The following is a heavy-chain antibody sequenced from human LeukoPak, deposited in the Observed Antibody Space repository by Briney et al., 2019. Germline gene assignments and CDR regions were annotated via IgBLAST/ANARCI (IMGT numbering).Heavy chain of an antibody. J-gene: IGHJ6*04. CDR1: GFTFSSYS. CDR3: TREGCSTTSSPKHYYYYCTDV. CDR2: ISNSSSYI. Sequence: GGSLRLSCAASGFTFSSYSMNWVRQAPGKGLEWVSSISNSSSYIYYADSVKGRFTISRDNAKNSLYLLMNSLISEDTAVYYCTREGCSTTSSPKHYYYYCTDVWGKGTTVTVSS. D-gene: IGHD2-2*01. V-gene: IGHV3-21*01.